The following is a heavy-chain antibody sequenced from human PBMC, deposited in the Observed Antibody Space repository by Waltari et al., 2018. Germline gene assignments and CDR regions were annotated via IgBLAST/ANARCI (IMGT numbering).Heavy chain of an antibody. CDR1: GGSFSGYY. CDR3: ARGRVTIFGVGPTFDY. CDR2: INHSGST. J-gene: IGHJ4*02. D-gene: IGHD3-3*01. V-gene: IGHV4-34*01. Sequence: QVQLQQWGAGLLKPSETLSLTCAVYGGSFSGYYWSWIRPPPGKGLEWIGEINHSGSTNYNPSLKSRVTISVDTSKNQFSLKLSSVTAADTAVYYCARGRVTIFGVGPTFDYWGQGTLVTVSS.